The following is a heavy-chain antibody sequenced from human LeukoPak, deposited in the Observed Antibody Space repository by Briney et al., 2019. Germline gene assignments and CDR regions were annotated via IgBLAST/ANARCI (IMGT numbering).Heavy chain of an antibody. V-gene: IGHV3-74*01. CDR1: GFTFSSYW. CDR3: VSIVYYGCLDV. Sequence: GESLTLSCTASGFTFSSYWMHWVRQAPGKGLVWVSCINSDGSGTTYADSVKERFTIGRDNAKNRLYLQMNSLRAEATAVYCFVSIVYYGCLDVWGQGTTVTVYS. J-gene: IGHJ6*01. D-gene: IGHD3-10*01. CDR2: INSDGSGT.